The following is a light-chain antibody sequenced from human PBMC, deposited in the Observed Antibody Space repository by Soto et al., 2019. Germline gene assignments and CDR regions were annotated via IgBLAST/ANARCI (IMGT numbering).Light chain of an antibody. V-gene: IGKV3-20*01. CDR3: EEYTNVHGIT. J-gene: IGKJ5*01. CDR1: EGVGNKL. Sequence: EIALTQSPGTLSLSPGERATLSCRASEGVGNKLFAWHQPRPGQAPSLFIYAAYSRATGVPDRFSGSGSGTDFTLTMSRLEPEDFVVYYWEEYTNVHGITFGQGTRLEIK. CDR2: AAY.